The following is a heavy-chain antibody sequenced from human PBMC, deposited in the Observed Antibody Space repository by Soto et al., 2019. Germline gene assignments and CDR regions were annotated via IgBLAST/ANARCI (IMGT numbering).Heavy chain of an antibody. Sequence: GGSLRLSCAASGFTVSSNYMSWVRQAPGKGLEWVSVIYSGGSTYYADSVKGRFTISRHNSKNTLYLQMNSLRAEDTAVYYCARASLYYGSGPPPGYFAYWGQGTLVPVSS. CDR3: ARASLYYGSGPPPGYFAY. CDR1: GFTVSSNY. J-gene: IGHJ4*02. D-gene: IGHD3-10*01. V-gene: IGHV3-53*04. CDR2: IYSGGST.